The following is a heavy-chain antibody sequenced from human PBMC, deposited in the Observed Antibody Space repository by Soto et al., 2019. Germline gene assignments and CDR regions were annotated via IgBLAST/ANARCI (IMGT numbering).Heavy chain of an antibody. V-gene: IGHV3-30*14. CDR2: VSHDGKSG. Sequence: QVQLVESGGGVVQPGRSLRLFFAASGFTFSSYAMHWVRRAPGKGLEWVAAVSHDGKSGFYADSVSGRFTVSRDNSNSLVYLQMDRLRPEDTALFYCARLDKFNGGWSWGQGTAVTVSS. CDR3: ARLDKFNGGWS. CDR1: GFTFSSYA. D-gene: IGHD6-19*01. J-gene: IGHJ4*02.